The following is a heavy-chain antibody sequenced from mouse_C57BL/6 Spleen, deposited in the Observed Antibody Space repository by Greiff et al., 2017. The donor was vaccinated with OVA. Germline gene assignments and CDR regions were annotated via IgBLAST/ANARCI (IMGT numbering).Heavy chain of an antibody. Sequence: EVKLMESGGGLVKPGGSLKLSCAASGFTFSSYAMSWVRQTPEKRLEWVATISDGGSYTYYPDNVKGRFTISRDNAKNNLYLQMSHLKSEDTAMYYCAREDYDYSWVAYWGQGTLVTVSA. CDR2: ISDGGSYT. V-gene: IGHV5-4*01. CDR3: AREDYDYSWVAY. D-gene: IGHD2-4*01. J-gene: IGHJ3*01. CDR1: GFTFSSYA.